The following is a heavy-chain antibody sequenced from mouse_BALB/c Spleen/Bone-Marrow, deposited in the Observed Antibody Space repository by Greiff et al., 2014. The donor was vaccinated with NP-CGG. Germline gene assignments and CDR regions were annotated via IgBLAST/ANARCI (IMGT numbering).Heavy chain of an antibody. CDR2: IWSGGGT. CDR3: ARKGYTGYFDV. J-gene: IGHJ1*01. V-gene: IGHV2-2*02. Sequence: VQLQESGPGLVKPLQSLSITCTVSGFSLTTYGLHWVRQSPGKGLGWLGVIWSGGGTDYNAAFISRLIITKDNSKSQVFFKMNSLQTNDTAMYYCARKGYTGYFDVWGAGTTVTVSS. D-gene: IGHD2-2*01. CDR1: GFSLTTYG.